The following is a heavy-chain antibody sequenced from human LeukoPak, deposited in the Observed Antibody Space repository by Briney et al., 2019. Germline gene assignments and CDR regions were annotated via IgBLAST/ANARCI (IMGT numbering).Heavy chain of an antibody. J-gene: IGHJ4*02. D-gene: IGHD2-15*01. CDR1: GYTFTSYG. V-gene: IGHV1-18*01. CDR2: ISAYNGNT. CDR3: ARDPHDCSGGSCGEDY. Sequence: ASVKVSCKASGYTFTSYGISWVRQAPGQGLEWMGWISAYNGNTNYAQKLQGRVTMTTDTSTGTAYMELRSLRSDDTAVYYCARDPHDCSGGSCGEDYWGQGTLVTVSS.